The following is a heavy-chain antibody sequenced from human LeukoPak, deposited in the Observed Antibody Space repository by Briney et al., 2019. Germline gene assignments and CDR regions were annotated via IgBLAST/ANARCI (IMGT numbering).Heavy chain of an antibody. CDR2: VYTSGTT. D-gene: IGHD3-16*01. CDR3: AGQTGGYYMDV. Sequence: SETLSLTCTVSGGSISGYYWSWFRQPAGKGLEWIGRVYTSGTTNYNPSLKSRVTMSIDTSKNQFSLKLSSVTAADTAVYYCAGQTGGYYMDVWGKGTTVTVSS. V-gene: IGHV4-4*07. J-gene: IGHJ6*03. CDR1: GGSISGYY.